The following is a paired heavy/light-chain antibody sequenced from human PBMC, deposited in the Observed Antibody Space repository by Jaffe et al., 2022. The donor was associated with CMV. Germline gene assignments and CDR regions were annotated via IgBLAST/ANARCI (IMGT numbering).Heavy chain of an antibody. CDR2: ISSSSSYT. CDR1: GFTFSDYY. J-gene: IGHJ4*02. CDR3: ARGQWLVSYFDY. V-gene: IGHV3-11*06. D-gene: IGHD6-19*01. Sequence: QVQLVESGGGLVKPGGSLRLSCAASGFTFSDYYMSWIRQAPGKGLEWVSYISSSSSYTNYADSVKGRFTISRDNAKNSLYLQMNSLRAEDTAVYYCARGQWLVSYFDYWGQGTLVTVSS.
Light chain of an antibody. V-gene: IGKV3-20*01. CDR2: GAS. CDR3: QQYGSSLSIT. Sequence: EIVLTQSPGTLSLSPGERATLSCRASQSVSSSYLAWYQQKPGQAPRLLIYGASSRATGIPDRFSGSGSGTDFTLTISRLEPEDFAVYYCQQYGSSLSITFGQGTRLEIK. J-gene: IGKJ5*01. CDR1: QSVSSSY.